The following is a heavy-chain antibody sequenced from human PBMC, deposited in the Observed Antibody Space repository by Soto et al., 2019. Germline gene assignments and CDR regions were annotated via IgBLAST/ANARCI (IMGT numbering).Heavy chain of an antibody. CDR1: GFTFSTFG. Sequence: EVQLLESGGGFVQPGGSLRVSCAASGFTFSTFGITWVRQAPGKGLEWVASISASGTHTYHADSGRCRFTISRDDSINTQYLQLNTLRGRDTAVYYCAKGLRPWNHMDAWGRGPTVTVSS. D-gene: IGHD1-1*01. J-gene: IGHJ6*03. V-gene: IGHV3-23*01. CDR2: ISASGTHT. CDR3: AKGLRPWNHMDA.